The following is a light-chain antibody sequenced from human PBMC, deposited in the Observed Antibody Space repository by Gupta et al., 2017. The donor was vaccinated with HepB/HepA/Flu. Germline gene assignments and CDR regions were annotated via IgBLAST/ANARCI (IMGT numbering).Light chain of an antibody. J-gene: IGKJ4*02. Sequence: EIVLTQSPGTLSLSPGERATLSCRASRSIKSNFLAWYQQKPGQAPSLLIYGGSTRATGIPDRFSGSGSGTXFTLIIXRLEPEDFAVYYCQQYGSPPRTFGXGTKVEIK. V-gene: IGKV3-20*01. CDR1: RSIKSNF. CDR3: QQYGSPPRT. CDR2: GGS.